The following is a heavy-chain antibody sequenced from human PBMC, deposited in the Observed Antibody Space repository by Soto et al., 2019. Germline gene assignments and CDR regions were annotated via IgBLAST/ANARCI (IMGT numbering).Heavy chain of an antibody. D-gene: IGHD6-13*01. V-gene: IGHV3-7*01. CDR2: IKEDGSEK. J-gene: IGHJ4*02. CDR1: GFTFSSYW. CDR3: ARRGQSAAGYY. Sequence: GGSLRLSCAGAGFTFSSYWVSWVRQAPGKGLQWVANIKEDGSEKYYVDSVKGRFTISRDNAKNSQYLQMNSLRAEDTAVYYCARRGQSAAGYYWGQGILDTVSS.